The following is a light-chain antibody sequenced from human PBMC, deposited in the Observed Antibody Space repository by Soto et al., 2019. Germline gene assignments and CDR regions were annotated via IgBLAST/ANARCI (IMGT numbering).Light chain of an antibody. CDR2: DAN. CDR1: SSDIGAYNF. V-gene: IGLV2-14*03. Sequence: AQNQPAPVSASPGQSITISCPGTSSDIGAYNFVSWYQQHPGKAPKLMLYDANIRPSGVSNRFSGSKSGNTASLTISGLQAEDEADYYCTSWTTSTTMIFGGGTKVTVL. CDR3: TSWTTSTTMI. J-gene: IGLJ2*01.